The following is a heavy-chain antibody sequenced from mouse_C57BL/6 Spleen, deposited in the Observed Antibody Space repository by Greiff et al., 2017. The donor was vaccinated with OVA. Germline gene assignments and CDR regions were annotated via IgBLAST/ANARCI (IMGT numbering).Heavy chain of an antibody. CDR2: IYPGDGDT. CDR1: GYAFSSSW. V-gene: IGHV1-82*01. Sequence: VQLQQSGPELVKPGASVKISCKASGYAFSSSWMNWVKQRPGKGLEWIGRIYPGDGDTNYNGKFKGKATLTADKSSSTAYMQLSSLTSEDSAVYFCASSPSYYYAMDYWGQGTSVTVSS. J-gene: IGHJ4*01. CDR3: ASSPSYYYAMDY.